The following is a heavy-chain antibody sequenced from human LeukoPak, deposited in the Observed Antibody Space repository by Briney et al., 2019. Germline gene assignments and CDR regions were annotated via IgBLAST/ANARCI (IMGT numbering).Heavy chain of an antibody. D-gene: IGHD3/OR15-3a*01. CDR3: ARRTGSHSFDY. Sequence: GGSLRLSCAASGFTFSSYDMSWVRQAPGKGLEWVPVVSGSGGRTYYADSVKGRFTISRDNSKNTLYLQMNSLRAEDTAVYYCARRTGSHSFDYWGQGTLVTVSS. CDR2: VSGSGGRT. V-gene: IGHV3-23*01. CDR1: GFTFSSYD. J-gene: IGHJ4*02.